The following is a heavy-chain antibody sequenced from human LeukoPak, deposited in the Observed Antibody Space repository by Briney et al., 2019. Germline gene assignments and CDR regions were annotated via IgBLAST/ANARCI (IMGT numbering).Heavy chain of an antibody. CDR1: GFTFSSFA. CDR2: ISGRGDST. D-gene: IGHD7-27*01. CDR3: ARETGDFDS. J-gene: IGHJ4*02. V-gene: IGHV3-23*01. Sequence: GGSLRLSCAASGFTFSSFAMSWVRQAPGKGLEWVSVISGRGDSTYYADSVKGRFTITRDNSKSTVYLQMNSLRAEDTAVYYCARETGDFDSWGQGTLVIVSS.